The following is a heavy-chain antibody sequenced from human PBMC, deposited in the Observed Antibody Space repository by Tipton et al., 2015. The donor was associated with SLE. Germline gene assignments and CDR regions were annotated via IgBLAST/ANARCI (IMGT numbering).Heavy chain of an antibody. CDR2: MSSSGSTI. Sequence: SLRLSCAASGFTFSSYEMNWVRQAPGKGLEWVSYMSSSGSTIYYADSVKGRFTISRDNAKNSLYLQMNSLSADDTAVYNCVRGNRRSGGSCYSNFFDPWGQGTLVTVSS. D-gene: IGHD2-15*01. CDR1: GFTFSSYE. CDR3: VRGNRRSGGSCYSNFFDP. J-gene: IGHJ5*02. V-gene: IGHV3-48*03.